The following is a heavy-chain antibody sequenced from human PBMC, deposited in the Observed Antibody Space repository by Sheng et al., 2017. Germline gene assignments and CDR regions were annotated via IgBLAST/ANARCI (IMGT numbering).Heavy chain of an antibody. J-gene: IGHJ3*02. CDR3: ARPRYSNVKGAFDI. Sequence: QVQLQQWGAGLLKPSETLSLTCAVYGGSFSGYYWSWIRQPPGKGLEWIGEINHSGSTNYNPSLKSRVTISVDTSKNQFSLKLSSVTAADTAVYYCARPRYSNVKGAFDIWGQGTMVTVSS. D-gene: IGHD6-13*01. CDR2: INHSGST. CDR1: GGSFSGYY. V-gene: IGHV4-34*01.